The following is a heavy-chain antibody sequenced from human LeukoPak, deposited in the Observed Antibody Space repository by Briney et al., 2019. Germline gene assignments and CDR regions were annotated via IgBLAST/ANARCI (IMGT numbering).Heavy chain of an antibody. V-gene: IGHV4-4*02. Sequence: PSETLSLTCAVSGGSISSNKWWSWLCQAPGKGLECLGEVVHSGSTNYNPSLKSRVTISVDVSKNQFSLKLSSVTAADTAVYYCARDRDSSGYFYVSAYDSWGQGTLVTVSS. CDR2: VVHSGST. J-gene: IGHJ4*02. D-gene: IGHD3-22*01. CDR3: ARDRDSSGYFYVSAYDS. CDR1: GGSISSNKW.